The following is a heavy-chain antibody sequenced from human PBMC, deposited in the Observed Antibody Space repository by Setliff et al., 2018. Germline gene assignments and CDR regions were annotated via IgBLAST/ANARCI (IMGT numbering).Heavy chain of an antibody. CDR1: GYSFTSHY. CDR2: INPGGLTS. CDR3: ARDVGYTYGLDF. J-gene: IGHJ4*02. V-gene: IGHV1-46*03. D-gene: IGHD5-18*01. Sequence: GASVKVSCKTSGYSFTSHYMHWVRQAPGQGLEWMGIINPGGLTSSSTQKFEGRFTISRDNAKNSLSLQMNSLKTEDTAVYYCARDVGYTYGLDFWGQGTLVTVSS.